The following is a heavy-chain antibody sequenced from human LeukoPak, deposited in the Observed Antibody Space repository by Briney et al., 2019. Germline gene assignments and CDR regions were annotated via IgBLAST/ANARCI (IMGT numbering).Heavy chain of an antibody. CDR1: GFTFSSYG. CDR2: ISYDGSNK. Sequence: GGSLRLSCAASGFTFSSYGMHWVRQAPGKGLEWVAVISYDGSNKYYADSVKGRFTISRDNSKNTLYLQMNSLRAEDTAVYYCADKLLGWGQGTLVTVSS. V-gene: IGHV3-30*03. CDR3: ADKLLG. J-gene: IGHJ4*02. D-gene: IGHD2-15*01.